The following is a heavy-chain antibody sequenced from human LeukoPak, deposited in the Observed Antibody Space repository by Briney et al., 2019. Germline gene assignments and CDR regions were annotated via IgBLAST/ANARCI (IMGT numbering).Heavy chain of an antibody. J-gene: IGHJ4*02. D-gene: IGHD4-17*01. CDR1: GYTFTTYG. CDR2: ISVYNGET. CDR3: ARDPDGDPDFDH. Sequence: GASVKVSCKASGYTFTTYGISWVRQAPGQGLEWMGWISVYNGETNYAQKLQGRVTLTTDTSTSTAYMELRSLTSDDTAVYYCARDPDGDPDFDHWGQGTLVTVSS. V-gene: IGHV1-18*04.